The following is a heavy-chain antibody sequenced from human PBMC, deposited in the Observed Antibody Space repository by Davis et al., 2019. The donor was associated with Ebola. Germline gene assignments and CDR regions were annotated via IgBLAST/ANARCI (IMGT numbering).Heavy chain of an antibody. J-gene: IGHJ4*02. D-gene: IGHD2-2*01. CDR3: AREGKYRDESRTFDY. V-gene: IGHV3-11*06. CDR2: ITSSSTYI. Sequence: GESLKIPCAASGFIFSDYYMSWIRQAPGKGLEWVSYITSSSTYINYADSVKGRFTISRDNSKNTLYLQMNSLRAEDTAVYYCAREGKYRDESRTFDYWGQGTLVTVSS. CDR1: GFIFSDYY.